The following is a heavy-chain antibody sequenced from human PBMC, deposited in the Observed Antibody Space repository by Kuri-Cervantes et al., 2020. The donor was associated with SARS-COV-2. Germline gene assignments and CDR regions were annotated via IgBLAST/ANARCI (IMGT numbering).Heavy chain of an antibody. CDR1: GFTFSNYV. J-gene: IGHJ6*03. CDR2: IWYDGENE. D-gene: IGHD3-16*01. V-gene: IGHV3-33*08. Sequence: GGLLRSSCEASGFTFSNYVSHWFRQAPGKGREWVALIWYDGENEYYPGSVKGRFTISRDNSKNTLSLHMNSLRAEDTAMYYYARGAANYYSMDVWGKGTTVTVSS. CDR3: ARGAANYYSMDV.